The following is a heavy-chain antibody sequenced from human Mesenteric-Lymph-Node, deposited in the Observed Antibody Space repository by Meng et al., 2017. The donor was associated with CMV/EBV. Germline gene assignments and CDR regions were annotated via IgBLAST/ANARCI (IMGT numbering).Heavy chain of an antibody. Sequence: SRGTFSRYANSWVRQDPGQGLEWMRRIIPILGIENYAQKFQGRVTITADKSTSTAYLELSRLRSEDTAVYYCASDYDILTGYTFDYWGQGTLVTVSS. J-gene: IGHJ4*02. CDR3: ASDYDILTGYTFDY. V-gene: IGHV1-69*04. D-gene: IGHD3-9*01. CDR2: IIPILGIE. CDR1: RGTFSRYA.